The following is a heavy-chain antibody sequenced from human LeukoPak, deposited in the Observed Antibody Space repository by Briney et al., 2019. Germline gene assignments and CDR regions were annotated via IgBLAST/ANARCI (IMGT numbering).Heavy chain of an antibody. CDR1: GFTFSSYW. D-gene: IGHD4-17*01. Sequence: GGSLRLSCAASGFTFSSYWMHWVRQAPGKGLAWVSRINSDGSSTSYADSVKGRFTISRDNAKNTLYLQMNSLRAEDTAVYYCARGPYGDHNFDYWGQGTLVTVSS. V-gene: IGHV3-74*01. CDR2: INSDGSST. J-gene: IGHJ4*02. CDR3: ARGPYGDHNFDY.